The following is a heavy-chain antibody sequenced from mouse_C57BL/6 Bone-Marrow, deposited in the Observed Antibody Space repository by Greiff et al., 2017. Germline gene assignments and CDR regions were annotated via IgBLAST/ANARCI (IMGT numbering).Heavy chain of an antibody. V-gene: IGHV5-9-1*02. Sequence: DVMLVESGEGLVKPGGSLKLSCAASGFTFSSYAMSWVRQTPEKRLEWVAYISSGGDYIYYADTVKGRFTISRDNARNTLYLQMSSLKSEDTAMYYCTRVYVSTYWYFDVWGTGTTVTVSS. CDR3: TRVYVSTYWYFDV. CDR2: ISSGGDYI. J-gene: IGHJ1*03. CDR1: GFTFSSYA. D-gene: IGHD1-1*01.